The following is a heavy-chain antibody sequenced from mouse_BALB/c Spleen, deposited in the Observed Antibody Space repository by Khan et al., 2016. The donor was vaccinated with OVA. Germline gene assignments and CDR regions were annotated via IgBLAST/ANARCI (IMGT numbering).Heavy chain of an antibody. V-gene: IGHV3-2*02. CDR2: INYSGNT. Sequence: EVQLRESGPGLVKPSQSLSLTCTVTGYSITSEYAWNWIRHFPGNKLEWMGYINYSGNTRYHPSLKSRISITRDTSKNQFFLQLNSVTTEDTATYYCTRKDYYDYDPFPYWGQGTLGTVSA. CDR3: TRKDYYDYDPFPY. CDR1: GYSITSEYA. J-gene: IGHJ3*01. D-gene: IGHD2-4*01.